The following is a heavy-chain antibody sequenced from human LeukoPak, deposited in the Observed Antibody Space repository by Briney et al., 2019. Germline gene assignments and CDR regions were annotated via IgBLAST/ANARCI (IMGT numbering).Heavy chain of an antibody. Sequence: SETLSLTCTVSGGSISIGGYYWSWIRQHPGKGLEWIGYTYYSGSTYYNPSLKSRVTISVDTSKNQFSLKLSSVTAADTAVYYCARGSGVGKYYYDSSGYRIDYWGQGTLVTVSS. D-gene: IGHD3-22*01. CDR3: ARGSGVGKYYYDSSGYRIDY. CDR2: TYYSGST. V-gene: IGHV4-31*03. J-gene: IGHJ4*02. CDR1: GGSISIGGYY.